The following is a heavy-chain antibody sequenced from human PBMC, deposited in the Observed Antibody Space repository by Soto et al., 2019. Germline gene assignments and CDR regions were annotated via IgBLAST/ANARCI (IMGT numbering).Heavy chain of an antibody. CDR2: ISGSGGST. D-gene: IGHD6-19*01. Sequence: GGSLRLSCAASGFTFSSYAMSWVRQAPGKGLEWVSAISGSGGSTYYADSVKGRFTISRDNSKNTLYLQMNSLRAEDTAVYYCAKTPSPNILKSSGWDLSTPTTPYYFDYWGQGTLVTVSS. CDR1: GFTFSSYA. V-gene: IGHV3-23*01. CDR3: AKTPSPNILKSSGWDLSTPTTPYYFDY. J-gene: IGHJ4*02.